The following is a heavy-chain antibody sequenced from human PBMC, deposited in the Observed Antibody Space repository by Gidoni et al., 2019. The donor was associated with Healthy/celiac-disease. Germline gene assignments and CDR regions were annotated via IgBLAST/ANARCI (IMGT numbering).Heavy chain of an antibody. CDR2: IYYSGST. D-gene: IGHD6-19*01. Sequence: QVQLQESGPGLVKPSETLSLTCTVSGGSISSYYWSWIRQPPGKGLEWIGYIYYSGSTNYNPSLKSRVTISVDTSKNQFSLKLSSVTAADTAVYYCARVAVAGSENWFDPWGQGTLVTVSS. J-gene: IGHJ5*02. CDR1: GGSISSYY. CDR3: ARVAVAGSENWFDP. V-gene: IGHV4-59*01.